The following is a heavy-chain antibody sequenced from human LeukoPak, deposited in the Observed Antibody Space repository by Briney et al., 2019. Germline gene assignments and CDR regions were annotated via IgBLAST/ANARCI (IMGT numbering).Heavy chain of an antibody. D-gene: IGHD1-26*01. Sequence: ASVKVSCKASGYTFTSYDINWVRQASGQGLEWMGWMRPNSGKTGFAQKFQGRITMTRNISINTAYMELSSLRFDDTAVYFCARERGGQAGSYFPSWGQGTLVTVSS. J-gene: IGHJ4*02. V-gene: IGHV1-8*02. CDR2: MRPNSGKT. CDR3: ARERGGQAGSYFPS. CDR1: GYTFTSYD.